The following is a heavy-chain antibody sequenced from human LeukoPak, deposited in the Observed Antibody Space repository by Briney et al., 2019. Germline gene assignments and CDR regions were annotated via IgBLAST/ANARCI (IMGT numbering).Heavy chain of an antibody. Sequence: GGSLRLSCVVSGFSFGTYAASWVRQAPGRGLEWVSAISNDGDDTYYADSAKGRFTISRDNSKNTLYLQMDSLRAEDTAVYYCADYRKPQGLDYWGQGTLVTVSS. CDR1: GFSFGTYA. CDR2: ISNDGDDT. CDR3: ADYRKPQGLDY. V-gene: IGHV3-23*01. J-gene: IGHJ4*02. D-gene: IGHD1-14*01.